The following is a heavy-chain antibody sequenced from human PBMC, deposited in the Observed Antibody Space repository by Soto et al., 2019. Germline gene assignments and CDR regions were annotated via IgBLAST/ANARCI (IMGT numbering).Heavy chain of an antibody. Sequence: LRLSCAASGFTFSSYSINWVRQAPWKGLEWVSSISSSSSYIYYADSVKGRFTISRDNAKNSLYLQMNSLRAEDTAVYYCARDQTHPYDSSGYVDYWGQGTLVTVSS. V-gene: IGHV3-21*01. J-gene: IGHJ4*02. CDR2: ISSSSSYI. CDR3: ARDQTHPYDSSGYVDY. D-gene: IGHD3-22*01. CDR1: GFTFSSYS.